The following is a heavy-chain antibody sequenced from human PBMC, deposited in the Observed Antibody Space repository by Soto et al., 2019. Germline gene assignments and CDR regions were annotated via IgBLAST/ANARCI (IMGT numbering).Heavy chain of an antibody. D-gene: IGHD4-17*01. Sequence: QVQLQQWGAGLLKPSETLSLTCAVCGGSFSGYYWSWIRQPPGKGLEWIGEINHSGSTNYNPSLKSRVTISVDTSKNQFSLKLSSVTAADTAVYYCARAPLRRAFDIWGQGTMVTVSS. CDR3: ARAPLRRAFDI. CDR2: INHSGST. J-gene: IGHJ3*02. V-gene: IGHV4-34*01. CDR1: GGSFSGYY.